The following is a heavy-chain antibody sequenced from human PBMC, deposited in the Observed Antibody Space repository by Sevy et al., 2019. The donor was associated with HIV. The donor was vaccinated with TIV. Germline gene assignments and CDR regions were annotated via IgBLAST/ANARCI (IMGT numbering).Heavy chain of an antibody. CDR1: GFTVNSNY. D-gene: IGHD5-18*01. J-gene: IGHJ4*02. CDR2: IHSDDTT. V-gene: IGHV3-66*01. Sequence: GGSLRLSCAASGFTVNSNYMTWVRQAPGKGLEGVSVIHSDDTTYHADSVKDRFTISRDKFKNTLYLHMSSLRAEDTAVDYCARGKSGYGYALNYWGQGTLVTVSS. CDR3: ARGKSGYGYALNY.